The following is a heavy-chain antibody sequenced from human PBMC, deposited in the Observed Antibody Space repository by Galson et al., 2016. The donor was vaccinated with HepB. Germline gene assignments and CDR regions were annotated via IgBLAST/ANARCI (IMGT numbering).Heavy chain of an antibody. V-gene: IGHV3-48*03. D-gene: IGHD3-10*01. CDR1: GFIFGSYE. CDR3: ARVSGWLASYFDY. J-gene: IGHJ4*02. Sequence: SLRLSCACPGFIFGSYEMIWVRQDPGQGLDLISYISASGTDIRYADSLRGRFTVSRDNAKNSLFLQMNSLRAEDTAVYFCARVSGWLASYFDYWGQGALVTVS. CDR2: ISASGTDI.